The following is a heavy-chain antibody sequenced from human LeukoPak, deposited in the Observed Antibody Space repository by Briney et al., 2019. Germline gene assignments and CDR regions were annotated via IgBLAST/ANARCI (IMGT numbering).Heavy chain of an antibody. CDR1: GYTFTGYY. Sequence: ASVKVSCKASGYTFTGYYMQWVRQAPGQGLEWMGWINPNSGGTNYAQKFQGRVTMTRDTSISTAYMELSRLRSDDTAVYYCAKGAYYYDSSPVIDYWGQGTLVTVSS. CDR2: INPNSGGT. J-gene: IGHJ4*02. D-gene: IGHD3-22*01. CDR3: AKGAYYYDSSPVIDY. V-gene: IGHV1-2*02.